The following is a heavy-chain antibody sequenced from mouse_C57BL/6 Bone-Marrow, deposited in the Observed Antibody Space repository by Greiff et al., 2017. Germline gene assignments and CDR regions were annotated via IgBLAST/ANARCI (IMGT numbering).Heavy chain of an antibody. D-gene: IGHD1-1*01. V-gene: IGHV5-6*01. Sequence: DVHLVESGGDLVKPGGSLKLSCAASGFTFSSYGMSWVRQTPDKRLEWVATISSGGSYTYYPDSVKGRFTISRDNAKNTLYLQMSSLKSEDTAMYYCARRGSSPAWFAYWGQGTLVTVSA. CDR3: ARRGSSPAWFAY. J-gene: IGHJ3*01. CDR2: ISSGGSYT. CDR1: GFTFSSYG.